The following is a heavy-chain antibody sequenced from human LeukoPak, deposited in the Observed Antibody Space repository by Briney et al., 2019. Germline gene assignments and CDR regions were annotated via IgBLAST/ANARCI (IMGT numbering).Heavy chain of an antibody. J-gene: IGHJ4*02. V-gene: IGHV3-23*01. CDR1: GFTFSSHA. CDR2: ISGSGGGT. Sequence: TGGSLRLSCAASGFTFSSHAMSWVRQAPGKGLEWVSGISGSGGGTSYADSVKGRFTISGDNSKNTLYLQMNSLRAEDTAIYYCARDPPLGSCSTISCPHLDYWGQGTLVTVSS. D-gene: IGHD2-2*01. CDR3: ARDPPLGSCSTISCPHLDY.